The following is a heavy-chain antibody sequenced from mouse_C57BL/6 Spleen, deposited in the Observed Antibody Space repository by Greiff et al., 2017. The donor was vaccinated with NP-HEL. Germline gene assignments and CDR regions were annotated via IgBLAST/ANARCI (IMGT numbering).Heavy chain of an antibody. D-gene: IGHD6-1*01. CDR1: GYTFTSYW. V-gene: IGHV1-69*01. CDR2: IDPSDSYT. Sequence: QVQLQQSGAELVMPGASVKLSCKASGYTFTSYWMHWVKQRPGQGLEWIGEIDPSDSYTNYNQKFKGKSTLTVDKSSSTAYMQLSSLTSEDSAVYYCARYRPSLWYFDVWGTGTTVTVSS. J-gene: IGHJ1*03. CDR3: ARYRPSLWYFDV.